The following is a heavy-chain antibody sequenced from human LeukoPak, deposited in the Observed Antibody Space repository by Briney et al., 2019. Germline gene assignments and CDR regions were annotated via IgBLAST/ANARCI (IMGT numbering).Heavy chain of an antibody. D-gene: IGHD5-24*01. CDR3: AKAGGIHNVEMATIYNWFDP. V-gene: IGHV3-23*01. Sequence: PGRSLRLSCAASGFTFSSYAMSWVSQAPGEGLEWVLAIRGGVSSTYYADSVKGRFTISRDNSKNTLYLQMNSLRAEDTAVYYCAKAGGIHNVEMATIYNWFDPWGQGTLVTVSS. CDR2: IRGGVSST. CDR1: GFTFSSYA. J-gene: IGHJ5*02.